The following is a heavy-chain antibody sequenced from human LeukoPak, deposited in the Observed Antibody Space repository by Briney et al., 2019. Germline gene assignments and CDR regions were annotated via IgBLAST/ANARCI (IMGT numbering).Heavy chain of an antibody. Sequence: PGRSLRLSCAASGFTFSSYGMHWVRQAPGKGLEWVAVIWYDGSNKYYADSVKGRFTISRDNSKNTLYLQMNSLRDEDTAVYYCARDYNWAFDYWGQGTPVTVSS. J-gene: IGHJ4*02. CDR3: ARDYNWAFDY. CDR2: IWYDGSNK. CDR1: GFTFSSYG. V-gene: IGHV3-33*01. D-gene: IGHD5-24*01.